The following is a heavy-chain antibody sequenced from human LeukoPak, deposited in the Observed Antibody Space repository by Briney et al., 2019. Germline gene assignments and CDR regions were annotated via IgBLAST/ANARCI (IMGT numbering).Heavy chain of an antibody. Sequence: KPSETLSLTCTVSGGSISSYYWSWMRQPPGKGLEWIGYIYYSGSTNYNPSLKSRVTTSVDTSKNQFSLKLSSVTAADTAVYYCARYGDYVGSHTYWYFDLXGRXNXXXXXS. J-gene: IGHJ2*01. CDR3: ARYGDYVGSHTYWYFDL. CDR2: IYYSGST. V-gene: IGHV4-59*08. D-gene: IGHD4-17*01. CDR1: GGSISSYY.